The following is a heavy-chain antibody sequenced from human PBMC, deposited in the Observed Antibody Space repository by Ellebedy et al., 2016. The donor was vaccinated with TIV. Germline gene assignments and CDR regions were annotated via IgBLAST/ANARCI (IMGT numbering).Heavy chain of an antibody. CDR2: ISNTGLSK. J-gene: IGHJ3*02. CDR3: ATVFGATVQTRGPLQI. Sequence: GGSLRLSCEVSAFTFSDLYMTWIRQAPGKGLEWISYISNTGLSKYYGDSVKGRFAISRDSTKKSVYLQMNSLRVDDTAVYSCATVFGATVQTRGPLQIWGQGTMVTVSS. CDR1: AFTFSDLY. V-gene: IGHV3-11*01. D-gene: IGHD3-10*01.